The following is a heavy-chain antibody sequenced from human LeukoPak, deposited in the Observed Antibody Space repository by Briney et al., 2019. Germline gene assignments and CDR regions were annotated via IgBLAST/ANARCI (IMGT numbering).Heavy chain of an antibody. Sequence: PSETLSLTCTVSGGSISSYYWSWIRQPPGKGLEWIGYIYYSGSTNDNPSLKSRVTISVDTTKNQFSLKLSSVTAADTAVYYCAREYCGGDCYSGVFDYWGQGTLVTVSS. CDR1: GGSISSYY. D-gene: IGHD2-21*02. V-gene: IGHV4-59*01. CDR3: AREYCGGDCYSGVFDY. CDR2: IYYSGST. J-gene: IGHJ4*02.